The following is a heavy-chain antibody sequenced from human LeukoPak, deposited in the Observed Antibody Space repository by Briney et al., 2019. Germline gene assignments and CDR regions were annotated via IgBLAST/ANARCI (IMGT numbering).Heavy chain of an antibody. CDR1: GYTFTSYY. J-gene: IGHJ3*02. V-gene: IGHV1-46*01. Sequence: ASVRVSCKASGYTFTSYYMHWVRQAPGQGLEWMGIINPSGGSTSYAQKFQGRVTMTRDTSTSTVYMELSSLRAEDTAVYYCARSMTDSSGYCYAFDIWGQGTMVTVSS. CDR2: INPSGGST. CDR3: ARSMTDSSGYCYAFDI. D-gene: IGHD3-22*01.